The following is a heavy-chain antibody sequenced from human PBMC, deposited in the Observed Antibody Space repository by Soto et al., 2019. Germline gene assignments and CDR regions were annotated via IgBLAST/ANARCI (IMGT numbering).Heavy chain of an antibody. CDR2: MSYDGSKI. CDR1: GFTFSSYA. J-gene: IGHJ6*02. V-gene: IGHV3-30*18. CDR3: AKDRDPYYYYYLMDV. Sequence: TGGSLRLSCAASGFTFSSYAMSWVRQAPGKGLEWVATMSYDGSKIYYRDSVRGRFSISRDDSKRTLYLQMNSLRAEDTAVYYCAKDRDPYYYYYLMDVWGQGTTVTVSS.